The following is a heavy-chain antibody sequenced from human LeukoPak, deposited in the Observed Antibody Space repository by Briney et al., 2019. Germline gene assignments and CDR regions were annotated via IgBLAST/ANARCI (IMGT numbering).Heavy chain of an antibody. D-gene: IGHD4-23*01. CDR2: INSDGCST. CDR3: TREGYGGSTDAFDI. V-gene: IGHV3-74*01. Sequence: GGSLRLSCAASGFTFSDYWMHWVRHAPGKGLVWVSPINSDGCSTTYADSVKGRFTISRDNAKNALYLQMNSLRAEDTAVYYCTREGYGGSTDAFDIWGQGTMVTVSS. CDR1: GFTFSDYW. J-gene: IGHJ3*02.